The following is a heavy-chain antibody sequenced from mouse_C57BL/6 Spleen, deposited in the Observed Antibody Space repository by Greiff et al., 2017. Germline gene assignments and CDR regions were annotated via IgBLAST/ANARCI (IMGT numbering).Heavy chain of an antibody. Sequence: EVQLVESGAELVRPGSSVKMSCKTSGYTFTSYGINWVKQRPGQGLEWIGYIYIGNGYNEYNEKFKGKATLTSDKSSSTAYMQLSNLTSEDSAIYFCARYRGWADAMDYWGQGTSVTVSS. V-gene: IGHV1-58*01. CDR1: GYTFTSYG. D-gene: IGHD1-1*02. CDR2: IYIGNGYN. J-gene: IGHJ4*01. CDR3: ARYRGWADAMDY.